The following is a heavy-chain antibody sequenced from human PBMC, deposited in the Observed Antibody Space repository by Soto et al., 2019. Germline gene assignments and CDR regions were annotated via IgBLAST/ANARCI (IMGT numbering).Heavy chain of an antibody. J-gene: IGHJ4*02. CDR2: IYYTGTT. V-gene: IGHV4-59*08. CDR1: YASINNYH. Sequence: QVQLQESGPGLLKPSETLSLTCTVSYASINNYHWTWIRQPPGKGLEWIAYIYYTGTTNFNPSLKRRVPISMDTSKNQFSLKLRSVTAADTAVYYCATRRGLGEVSPYFDYWGQGLMVTVSS. D-gene: IGHD3-10*01. CDR3: ATRRGLGEVSPYFDY.